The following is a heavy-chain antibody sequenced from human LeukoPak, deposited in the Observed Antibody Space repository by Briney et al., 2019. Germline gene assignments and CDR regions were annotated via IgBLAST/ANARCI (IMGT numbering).Heavy chain of an antibody. CDR3: ARVNSGERGSGITIFGVVNPGAFDI. CDR1: GFTFSSYS. Sequence: GGSLRLSCAASGFTFSSYSMNWVRQAPGKGLEWVSSISSSSSYIYYADSVKGRFTISRDNAKNSLYLQMNSLRAEDTAVYYCARVNSGERGSGITIFGVVNPGAFDIWGQGAMVTVSS. V-gene: IGHV3-21*01. CDR2: ISSSSSYI. J-gene: IGHJ3*02. D-gene: IGHD3-3*01.